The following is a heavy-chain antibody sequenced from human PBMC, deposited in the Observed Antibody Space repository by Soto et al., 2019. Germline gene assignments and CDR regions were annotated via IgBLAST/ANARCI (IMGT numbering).Heavy chain of an antibody. CDR2: INPNSGGT. CDR1: GYTFTGYY. D-gene: IGHD3-22*01. Sequence: ASVKVSCKASGYTFTGYYMHWLRQAPGQGLEWMGWINPNSGGTNYAQKFQGRVTMTRDTSISTAYMELSRLRSDDTAVYYCARVEGDYYDSSGYRFDYWGQGTLVTVSS. J-gene: IGHJ4*02. CDR3: ARVEGDYYDSSGYRFDY. V-gene: IGHV1-2*02.